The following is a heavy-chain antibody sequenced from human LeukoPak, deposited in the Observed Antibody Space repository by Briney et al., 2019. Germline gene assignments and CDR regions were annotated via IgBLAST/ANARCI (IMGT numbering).Heavy chain of an antibody. D-gene: IGHD6-13*01. CDR2: IYYSGST. CDR3: ARDPSPWYSSSWHYFDY. J-gene: IGHJ4*02. Sequence: PSETLSLTCTVSGGSISSSSYYWGWIRQPPGKGLEWIGSIYYSGSTYYNPSLKSRVTISVDTSKNQFSLKLNSVTPEDTAVYYCARDPSPWYSSSWHYFDYWGQGTLVTVSS. V-gene: IGHV4-39*02. CDR1: GGSISSSSYY.